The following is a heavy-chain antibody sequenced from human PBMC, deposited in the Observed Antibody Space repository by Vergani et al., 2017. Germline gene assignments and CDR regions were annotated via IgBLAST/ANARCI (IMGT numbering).Heavy chain of an antibody. D-gene: IGHD2/OR15-2a*01. CDR1: GGTFSSYA. CDR3: AFWRGGGYYYYYGMDV. V-gene: IGHV1-69*04. J-gene: IGHJ6*02. CDR2: IIPILGIA. Sequence: QVQLVQSGAEVKKPGSSVKVSCKASGGTFSSYAISWVRQAPGQGLEWMGRIIPILGIANYAQKFQGRVTITADKSTSTAYMELSSLRSEDTAGYYCAFWRGGGYYYYYGMDVWGQGTTVTVSS.